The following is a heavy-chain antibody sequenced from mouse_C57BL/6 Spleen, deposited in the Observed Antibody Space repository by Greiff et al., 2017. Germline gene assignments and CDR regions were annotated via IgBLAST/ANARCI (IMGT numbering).Heavy chain of an antibody. Sequence: QVQLKESGAELVRPGTSVKVSCKASGYAFTNYLIEWVKQRPGQGLEWIGVINPGSGGTNYNEKFKGKATLTADKSSSTAYMQLSSLTSEDSAVYFCARQGSDGYYYFDYWGQGTTLTVSS. CDR1: GYAFTNYL. D-gene: IGHD2-3*01. J-gene: IGHJ2*01. CDR2: INPGSGGT. CDR3: ARQGSDGYYYFDY. V-gene: IGHV1-54*01.